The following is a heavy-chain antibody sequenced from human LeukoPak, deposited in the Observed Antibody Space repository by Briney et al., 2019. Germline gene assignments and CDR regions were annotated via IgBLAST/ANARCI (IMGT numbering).Heavy chain of an antibody. CDR3: TRDIGDFVSDF. V-gene: IGHV4-39*02. Sequence: SETLFLTCTVSGGSIGSGYYWGWIRQPPGKGLEWIGSIHYGGTTHYNPSLQSRVTISADTSKNQFALDLRSVTAADTAVYYCTRDIGDFVSDFWGQGTLVTVSS. CDR1: GGSIGSGYY. CDR2: IHYGGTT. J-gene: IGHJ4*02. D-gene: IGHD2-21*02.